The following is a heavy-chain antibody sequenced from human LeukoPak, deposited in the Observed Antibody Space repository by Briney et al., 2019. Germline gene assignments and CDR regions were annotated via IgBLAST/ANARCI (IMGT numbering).Heavy chain of an antibody. CDR1: GGSFSGYY. Sequence: PSETLSLTCAVYGGSFSGYYWSWIRQPPGKGLEWIGEINHSGSTNYNPSLKSRVTISVDTSKNQFSQKLSSVTAADTAVYYCARGGNAFDIWGQGTMVTVSS. V-gene: IGHV4-34*01. CDR3: ARGGNAFDI. J-gene: IGHJ3*02. CDR2: INHSGST.